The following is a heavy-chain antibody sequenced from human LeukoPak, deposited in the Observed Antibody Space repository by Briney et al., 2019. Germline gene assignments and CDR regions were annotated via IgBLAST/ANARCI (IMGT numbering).Heavy chain of an antibody. J-gene: IGHJ4*02. Sequence: GGSLRLSCAASGFTFSSYEMNWVRQAPGKGLEWVSYISSSVSTIYYADSVKGRFTISRDKAKNSLYLQMNSLRAEDTAVYYCARELGGGYFDYWGQGTLVTVSS. CDR2: ISSSVSTI. D-gene: IGHD3-16*01. CDR3: ARELGGGYFDY. CDR1: GFTFSSYE. V-gene: IGHV3-48*03.